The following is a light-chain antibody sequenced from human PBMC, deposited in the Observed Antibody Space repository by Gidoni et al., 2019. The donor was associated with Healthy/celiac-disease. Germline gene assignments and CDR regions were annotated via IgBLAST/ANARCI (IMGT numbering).Light chain of an antibody. CDR2: DAS. Sequence: EIVLTQSPATLSLSPGETATLSCRASQSVSSSLAWYQQKPGQAPRRLIYDASNRATGIPARFSGSGSGTDFTLTISSLEPEDFAVYYCQQRSNWPSFGPGTKVDIK. V-gene: IGKV3-11*01. CDR3: QQRSNWPS. CDR1: QSVSSS. J-gene: IGKJ3*01.